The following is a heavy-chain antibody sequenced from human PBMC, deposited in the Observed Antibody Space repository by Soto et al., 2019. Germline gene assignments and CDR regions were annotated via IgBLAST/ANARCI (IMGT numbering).Heavy chain of an antibody. V-gene: IGHV3-23*01. J-gene: IGHJ4*02. D-gene: IGHD1-1*01. CDR1: GFMFSSHG. CDR2: ISSGGDVT. Sequence: EVQLLESGGDLVQPGGSLRGSCAASGFMFSSHGMSWVRQAPGKGLEWVSSISSGGDVTYYADSVKGRLTVSRDNLTHTLSLQMDSLRAEDTATYYCAKIGQIGNWFFDYCGQGNLVTVSS. CDR3: AKIGQIGNWFFDY.